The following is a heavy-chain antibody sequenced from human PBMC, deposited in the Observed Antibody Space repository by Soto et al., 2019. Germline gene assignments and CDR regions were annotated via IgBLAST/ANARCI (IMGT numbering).Heavy chain of an antibody. CDR2: IYYSGST. J-gene: IGHJ4*02. Sequence: SETLSLTCTVSGGSISSSSYYWGWIRQPPGKGLERIGSIYYSGSTYYNPSLKSRVTISVDTSKNQFSLKLSSVTAADTALYYCAGLADILTGYYISFDYWGQGTLVTVSS. D-gene: IGHD3-9*01. CDR3: AGLADILTGYYISFDY. CDR1: GGSISSSSYY. V-gene: IGHV4-39*01.